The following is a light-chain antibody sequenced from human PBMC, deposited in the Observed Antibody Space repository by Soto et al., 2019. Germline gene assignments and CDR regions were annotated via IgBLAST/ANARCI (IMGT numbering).Light chain of an antibody. CDR1: QSLLFSSNNKNY. CDR3: QHYYSSPPGLT. V-gene: IGKV4-1*01. CDR2: WAS. Sequence: DIVVIQSPDSLAVSLGERATINCKSSQSLLFSSNNKNYLAWYQQKPGQPPKLLIYWASTRESGVPDRFSGSGSETDFTLTISSLQAEDVAVYYCQHYYSSPPGLTFGGGTKVEIK. J-gene: IGKJ4*01.